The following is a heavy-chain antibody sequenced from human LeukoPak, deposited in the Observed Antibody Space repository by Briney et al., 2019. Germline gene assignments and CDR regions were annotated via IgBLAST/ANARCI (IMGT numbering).Heavy chain of an antibody. CDR1: GYSFTSYW. V-gene: IGHV5-51*01. Sequence: RGESLKISCKGSGYSFTSYWIGWVRQMPGKGLEWMGIIYPGDSDTRYSPSFQGQVTFSVDMSISTAYLQLSGLRASDTAIYYCVRFGLTSSLDYWGQGTLVTVSS. CDR3: VRFGLTSSLDY. J-gene: IGHJ4*02. D-gene: IGHD6-13*01. CDR2: IYPGDSDT.